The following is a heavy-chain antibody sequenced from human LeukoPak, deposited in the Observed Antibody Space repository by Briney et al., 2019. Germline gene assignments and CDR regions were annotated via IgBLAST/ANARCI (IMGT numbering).Heavy chain of an antibody. J-gene: IGHJ5*02. V-gene: IGHV4-38-2*02. Sequence: SETLSLTCTVSGYSISSGYYWGWIRQPPGKGLEWIGSIYHSGSTYYNPSLKSRVTISVDTYKNQFSLKLSSVTAADTAVYYCARVLVSQQLVPRWFDPWGQGTLVTVSS. CDR2: IYHSGST. D-gene: IGHD6-13*01. CDR1: GYSISSGYY. CDR3: ARVLVSQQLVPRWFDP.